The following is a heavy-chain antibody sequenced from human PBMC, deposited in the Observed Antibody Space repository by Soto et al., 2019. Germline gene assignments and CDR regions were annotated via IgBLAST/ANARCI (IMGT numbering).Heavy chain of an antibody. J-gene: IGHJ6*03. Sequence: ASVKVSCKASGYTFTSYGISWVRQAPGQGLEWMGWISAYNGNTNYAQKLQGRVTMTTDTSTSTAYMELRSLRSDDTAVYYCASYLTPTPFYSNYGTYYYYMDVWGKGTTVTVPS. CDR1: GYTFTSYG. D-gene: IGHD4-4*01. CDR3: ASYLTPTPFYSNYGTYYYYMDV. CDR2: ISAYNGNT. V-gene: IGHV1-18*01.